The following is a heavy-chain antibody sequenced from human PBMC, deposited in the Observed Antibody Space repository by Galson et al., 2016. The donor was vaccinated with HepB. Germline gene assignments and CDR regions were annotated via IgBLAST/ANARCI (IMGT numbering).Heavy chain of an antibody. CDR3: ARDPATPTWRPIEDSGMDV. CDR2: ISAYNGNT. J-gene: IGHJ6*02. D-gene: IGHD5-12*01. Sequence: SVKASCKASGYTFTNYIVSWVRQAPGQGLEWMGWISAYNGNTKFSQKLRGRMTLTTDTSTSTAYMDLRSLRSDDTAVYYCARDPATPTWRPIEDSGMDVWGQGTTVTVSS. CDR1: GYTFTNYI. V-gene: IGHV1-18*01.